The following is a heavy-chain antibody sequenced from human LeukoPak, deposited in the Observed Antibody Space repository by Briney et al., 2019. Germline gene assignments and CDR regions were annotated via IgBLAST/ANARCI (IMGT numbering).Heavy chain of an antibody. J-gene: IGHJ6*02. Sequence: ASVKVSCKASGYTFTTYSMHWVRQAPGQGLEWMAIINLSGGSTDNTQKFQGRVTMTRDTSTSTVYMELSSLRSEDTAVYYCVRHNHMDVWGQGTTVTVSS. CDR2: INLSGGST. CDR3: VRHNHMDV. V-gene: IGHV1-46*01. CDR1: GYTFTTYS.